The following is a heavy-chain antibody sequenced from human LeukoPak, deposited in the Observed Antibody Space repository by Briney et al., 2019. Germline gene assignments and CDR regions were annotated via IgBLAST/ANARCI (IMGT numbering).Heavy chain of an antibody. Sequence: PSETLSLTCAVYGGSFSGYYWSWIRQPPGKGLEWIGEINHSGSTNYNPSLKGRVTISVDTSKIQFSLKLSSVTAADTAVYYCARQGGYDFWSQDWFDPWGQGTLVTVSS. CDR1: GGSFSGYY. CDR3: ARQGGYDFWSQDWFDP. J-gene: IGHJ5*02. CDR2: INHSGST. V-gene: IGHV4-34*01. D-gene: IGHD3-3*01.